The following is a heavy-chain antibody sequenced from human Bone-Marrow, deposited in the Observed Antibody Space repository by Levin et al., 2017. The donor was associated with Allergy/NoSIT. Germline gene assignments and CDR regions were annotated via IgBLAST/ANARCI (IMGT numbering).Heavy chain of an antibody. CDR2: IYYSGST. CDR1: GGSISSSSYY. CDR3: ARVRGSRGYGADFDY. D-gene: IGHD5-12*01. J-gene: IGHJ4*02. Sequence: PSETLSLTCTVSGGSISSSSYYWGCIRQPPGKGLEWIGSIYYSGSTYYNASLKSRVTISVDTSKNQFSLRLSSVTAADTAVYYCARVRGSRGYGADFDYWGQGTLVTVSS. V-gene: IGHV4-39*01.